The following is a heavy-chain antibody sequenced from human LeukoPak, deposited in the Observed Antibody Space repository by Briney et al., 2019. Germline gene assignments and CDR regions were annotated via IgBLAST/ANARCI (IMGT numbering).Heavy chain of an antibody. CDR2: INAGNGNT. CDR1: GYTFTSYA. D-gene: IGHD4-11*01. Sequence: ASVKVSCKDSGYTFTSYAMHWVRLAPGQRLEWMGWINAGNGNTKYSQKFQGRVTITRDTSASTAYMELSSLRSEDTAVYYCARYDYSNYDYYYYGMDVWGQGTTVTVSS. CDR3: ARYDYSNYDYYYYGMDV. V-gene: IGHV1-3*01. J-gene: IGHJ6*02.